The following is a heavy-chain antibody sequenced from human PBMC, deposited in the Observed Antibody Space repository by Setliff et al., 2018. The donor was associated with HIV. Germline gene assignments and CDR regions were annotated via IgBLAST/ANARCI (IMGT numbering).Heavy chain of an antibody. CDR2: VNLSGGS. D-gene: IGHD6-13*01. CDR3: ARQQHSSDLKIWNY. J-gene: IGHJ4*02. V-gene: IGHV4-34*01. CDR1: GGSFNDYY. Sequence: SETLSLTCAVYGGSFNDYYWTWIRQSPGKRLEWIGEVNLSGGSKYNPSLKSRVTMSVDTSKNQCSLNPSSVTAADTGVYYCARQQHSSDLKIWNYWGQGTLVTVSS.